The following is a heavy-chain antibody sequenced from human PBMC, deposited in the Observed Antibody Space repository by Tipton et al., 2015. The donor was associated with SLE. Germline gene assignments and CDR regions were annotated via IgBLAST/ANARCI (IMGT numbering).Heavy chain of an antibody. CDR2: ISGSGGST. V-gene: IGHV3-23*01. D-gene: IGHD2-2*02. CDR3: ARPSVVPAAIHYYYGMDV. Sequence: SLRLSCAASGFTVSSNYMSWVRQAPGKGLEWVSAISGSGGSTYYADSVEGRFTISRDNAKNTLYLQMNSLRAEDTAVYYCARPSVVPAAIHYYYGMDVWGQGTTVTVSS. J-gene: IGHJ6*02. CDR1: GFTVSSNY.